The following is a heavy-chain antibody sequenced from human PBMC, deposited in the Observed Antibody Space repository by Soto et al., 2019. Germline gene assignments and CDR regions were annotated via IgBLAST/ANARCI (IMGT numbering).Heavy chain of an antibody. Sequence: ETLSLTCAVYCGSFSGYYWSWIRQPPGKGLEWIGEINHSGSTNYNPSLKSRVTISVDTSKNQFSLKLSSVTAADTAVYYCARGNRKSTKPGIAVAGPRHWFDPWGQGTLVTVSS. V-gene: IGHV4-34*01. D-gene: IGHD6-19*01. CDR2: INHSGST. J-gene: IGHJ5*02. CDR3: ARGNRKSTKPGIAVAGPRHWFDP. CDR1: CGSFSGYY.